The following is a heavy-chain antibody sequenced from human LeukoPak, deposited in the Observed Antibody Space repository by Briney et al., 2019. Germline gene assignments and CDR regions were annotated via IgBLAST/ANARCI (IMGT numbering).Heavy chain of an antibody. V-gene: IGHV3-23*01. CDR1: GFTFSSYA. CDR3: ARDRKWGADAFDI. CDR2: ISGSGGST. Sequence: GGSLRLSCAASGFTFSSYAMSWVRQAPGEGLEWVSAISGSGGSTYYADSVRGRFTISRDNSKSTLYLQMNSLRVEDTAVYYCARDRKWGADAFDIWGQGTMVTVSS. D-gene: IGHD1-26*01. J-gene: IGHJ3*02.